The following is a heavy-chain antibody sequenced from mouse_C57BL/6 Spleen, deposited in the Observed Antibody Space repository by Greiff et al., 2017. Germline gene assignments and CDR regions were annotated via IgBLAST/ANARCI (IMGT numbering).Heavy chain of an antibody. J-gene: IGHJ1*03. CDR3: ARGAGTGYFDV. V-gene: IGHV1-69*01. CDR2: IDPSDSYT. CDR1: GYTFTSYW. D-gene: IGHD3-3*01. Sequence: QVQLQQSGAELVMPGASVKLSCTASGYTFTSYWMHWVKQRPGQGLEWIGEIDPSDSYTNYNQKFKGKFTLTVDKSSSTAYMQLSSLTSEDSAVYYCARGAGTGYFDVWGTGTTVTVSS.